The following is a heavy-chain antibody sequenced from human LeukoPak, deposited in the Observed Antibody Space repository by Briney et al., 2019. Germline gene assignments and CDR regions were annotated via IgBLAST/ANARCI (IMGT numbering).Heavy chain of an antibody. CDR2: IYYSGST. CDR1: GGSISSYY. Sequence: SETLSLTCTVSGGSISSYYWSWIRQPPGKGLEWIGYIYYSGSTNYNPSLKSRVTISVDTSKNQFSLKLSSVTAADTAVYYCAAAGKVGLNWFDPWGQGTLVTVSS. J-gene: IGHJ5*02. CDR3: AAAGKVGLNWFDP. D-gene: IGHD6-13*01. V-gene: IGHV4-59*01.